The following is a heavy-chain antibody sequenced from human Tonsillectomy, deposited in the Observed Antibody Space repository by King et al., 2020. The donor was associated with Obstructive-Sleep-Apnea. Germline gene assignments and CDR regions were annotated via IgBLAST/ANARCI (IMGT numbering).Heavy chain of an antibody. J-gene: IGHJ4*02. D-gene: IGHD1-26*01. CDR1: GGSISSSSYY. V-gene: IGHV4-39*07. Sequence: QLQESGPGLVKPSETLSLTCTVSGGSISSSSYYWGWIRQPPGKGLEWIGSIYYSGSTYYNPSLKSRVTISVDTSKNQFSLKLSSVTAADTAVYYCAREVGASGSYFDYWGQGTLVTVSS. CDR2: IYYSGST. CDR3: AREVGASGSYFDY.